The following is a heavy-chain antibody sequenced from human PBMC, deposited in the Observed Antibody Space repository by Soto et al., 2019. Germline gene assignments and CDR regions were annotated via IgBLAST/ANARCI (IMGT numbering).Heavy chain of an antibody. CDR2: IKSKTDGGTA. V-gene: IGHV3-15*01. CDR1: GFNLSHPW. CDR3: TTGIYYDILTGYHNVAY. Sequence: EVQLVESGGGLVKPGGSLRLSCVASGFNLSHPWMTWVRQAAGKGLEWVGRIKSKTDGGTADYAAPVKGRATISRDDSKNTVYLQMTSLKTEDTAVYYCTTGIYYDILTGYHNVAYWGQGALVTVSS. D-gene: IGHD3-9*01. J-gene: IGHJ4*02.